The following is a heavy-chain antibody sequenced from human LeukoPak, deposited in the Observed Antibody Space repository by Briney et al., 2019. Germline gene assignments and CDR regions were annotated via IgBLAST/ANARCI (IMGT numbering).Heavy chain of an antibody. J-gene: IGHJ4*02. D-gene: IGHD3-22*01. CDR1: GFIFSNFA. CDR3: AKVISITMIDY. Sequence: QPGGSLRLSCTASGFIFSNFAMSWVRQAPGKGLEWVSTISGGGTGIYYADSVKGRFTISRDNSKNTLYLQMNSLRAEDTAVYYCAKVISITMIDYWGQGTLVTVSS. CDR2: ISGGGTGI. V-gene: IGHV3-23*01.